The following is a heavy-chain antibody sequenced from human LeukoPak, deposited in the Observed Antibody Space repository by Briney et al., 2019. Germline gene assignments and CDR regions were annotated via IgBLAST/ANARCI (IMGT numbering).Heavy chain of an antibody. J-gene: IGHJ4*02. D-gene: IGHD3-22*01. Sequence: KPSETLSLTCAYGGSFSGYYWSWIRQPPGKGLEWIGEINHSGSTNYNPSLKSRVTISVDTSKNQFSLKLSSVTAADTAVYYCARATYYYDSSGYRGGYYFDYWGQGTLVTASS. CDR1: GGSFSGYY. CDR2: INHSGST. V-gene: IGHV4-34*01. CDR3: ARATYYYDSSGYRGGYYFDY.